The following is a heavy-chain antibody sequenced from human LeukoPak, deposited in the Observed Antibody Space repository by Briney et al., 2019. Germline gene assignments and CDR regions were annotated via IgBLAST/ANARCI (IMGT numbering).Heavy chain of an antibody. CDR1: GFTFSSYA. D-gene: IGHD3-3*01. J-gene: IGHJ3*01. CDR3: ARITDRTIFGEIMHGFDV. CDR2: IYYNGRT. V-gene: IGHV4-39*01. Sequence: PGGSLRLSCAASGFTFSSYAMSWVRQPPGEGLEWIGNIYYNGRTYYSPSLKSRGTISVDTSNNQFSLKLNSVTAADTAVYYCARITDRTIFGEIMHGFDVWGQGTPVTVSS.